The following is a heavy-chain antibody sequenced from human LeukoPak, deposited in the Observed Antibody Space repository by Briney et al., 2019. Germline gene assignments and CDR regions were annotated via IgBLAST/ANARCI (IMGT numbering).Heavy chain of an antibody. CDR3: AKLTSDTMVRGVTTDY. D-gene: IGHD3-10*01. V-gene: IGHV3-23*01. J-gene: IGHJ4*02. CDR1: GFTFTTYA. Sequence: GGSLRLSCAASGFTFTTYAMSWVRQAPGKGLEWVSSITANGGGTYYADSVKGRFSISRDNSRDTLYLQVTSLRAEDTAVYYCAKLTSDTMVRGVTTDYWGQGTLVTVSS. CDR2: ITANGGGT.